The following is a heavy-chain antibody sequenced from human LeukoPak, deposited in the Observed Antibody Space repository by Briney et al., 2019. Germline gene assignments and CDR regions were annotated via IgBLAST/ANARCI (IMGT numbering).Heavy chain of an antibody. CDR3: ARVGLYYYDSSGYHSAGHFDL. J-gene: IGHJ2*01. D-gene: IGHD3-22*01. V-gene: IGHV1-18*01. CDR1: GYTFTSYD. CDR2: ISAYNGNT. Sequence: GASVKVSCKASGYTFTSYDINWVRQAPGQGLEWMGWISAYNGNTNYAQKLQGRVTMTTDTSTSTAYMELRSLRSDDTAVYYCARVGLYYYDSSGYHSAGHFDLWGRGTLVTVSS.